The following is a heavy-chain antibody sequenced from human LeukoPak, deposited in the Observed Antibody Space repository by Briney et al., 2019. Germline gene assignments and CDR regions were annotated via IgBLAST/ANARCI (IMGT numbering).Heavy chain of an antibody. CDR1: GFTFSSYE. V-gene: IGHV3-48*03. J-gene: IGHJ5*02. D-gene: IGHD1-26*01. Sequence: PGGSLRLSCAASGFTFSSYEMNWVRQAPGKGLEWVSYISSSGSTIYYADSVKGRFTISRDNSKNTLYLQMNSLRAEDTAVYYCARAGVRWERLGWFDPWGQGTLVTVSS. CDR3: ARAGVRWERLGWFDP. CDR2: ISSSGSTI.